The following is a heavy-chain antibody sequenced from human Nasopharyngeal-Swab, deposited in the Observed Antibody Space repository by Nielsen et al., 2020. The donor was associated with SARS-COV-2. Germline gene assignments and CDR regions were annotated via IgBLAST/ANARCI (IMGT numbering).Heavy chain of an antibody. J-gene: IGHJ5*02. CDR3: ARDESPFESAASSPYNWFDP. D-gene: IGHD6-13*01. V-gene: IGHV3-33*05. Sequence: GESLKISCAASGFTFSSYGMHWVRQAPGKGLEWVALISDDGSNKYYADSVKGRFTISRDNAKNLLFLQMASLRDEDTAMYYCARDESPFESAASSPYNWFDPWGQGTLVSVSS. CDR1: GFTFSSYG. CDR2: ISDDGSNK.